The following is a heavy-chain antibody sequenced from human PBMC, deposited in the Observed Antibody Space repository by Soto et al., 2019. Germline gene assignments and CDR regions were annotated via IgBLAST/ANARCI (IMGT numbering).Heavy chain of an antibody. J-gene: IGHJ4*02. D-gene: IGHD3-10*01. CDR1: GYTFTSNW. Sequence: GESLKISCRGSGYTFTSNWIAWVRQVPGQGPEWMGSIYPGDSDTRYSPSFQGQVIISAEKSSRTAYLQWNTLKASDTAVYYCTTVYVRSKTKYYYGSGSYYNLDYWGQGTLVTVSS. V-gene: IGHV5-51*01. CDR2: IYPGDSDT. CDR3: TTVYVRSKTKYYYGSGSYYNLDY.